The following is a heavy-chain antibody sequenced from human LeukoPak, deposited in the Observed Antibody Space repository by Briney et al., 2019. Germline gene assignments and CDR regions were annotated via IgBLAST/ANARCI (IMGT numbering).Heavy chain of an antibody. CDR1: GGSISSHDYY. D-gene: IGHD3-22*01. CDR3: ARVRGIYYDSSGYINWFDP. CDR2: IYYSGST. J-gene: IGHJ5*02. Sequence: SETLSLTCTVSGGSISSHDYYWSWIRQPPGKGLEWIGYIYYSGSTYYNPSLKSRVTISVDTSKNQFSLKLSSVTAADTAVYYCARVRGIYYDSSGYINWFDPWGQGTLVTVSS. V-gene: IGHV4-30-4*01.